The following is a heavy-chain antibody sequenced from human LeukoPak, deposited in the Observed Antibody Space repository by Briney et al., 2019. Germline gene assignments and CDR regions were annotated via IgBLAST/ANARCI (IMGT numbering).Heavy chain of an antibody. CDR1: GFTLSRCW. CDR2: INSDESST. Sequence: GGSLRLSCAASGFTLSRCWMHWVRQAPGKGLVWVSHINSDESSTSYADSVKGRFTTSRDNAKNTLYRQMNSLRAEDTALYYCARELDYWGQGTLVTVSS. V-gene: IGHV3-74*01. J-gene: IGHJ4*02. CDR3: ARELDY.